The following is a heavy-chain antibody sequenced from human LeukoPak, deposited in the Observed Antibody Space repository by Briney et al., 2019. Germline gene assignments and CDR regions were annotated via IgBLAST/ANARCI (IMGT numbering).Heavy chain of an antibody. D-gene: IGHD2-21*01. J-gene: IGHJ4*02. CDR1: GFTFSTYS. Sequence: PGGSLRLSCAASGFTFSTYSMNWVRQAPGKGLEWVSSVSSTGSHIFYADSVKGRFTISRDNAKNSLHLQMNSLRAEDTAVYYCARDIAPSGDFDYWGQGTLVTVSS. CDR3: ARDIAPSGDFDY. CDR2: VSSTGSHI. V-gene: IGHV3-21*01.